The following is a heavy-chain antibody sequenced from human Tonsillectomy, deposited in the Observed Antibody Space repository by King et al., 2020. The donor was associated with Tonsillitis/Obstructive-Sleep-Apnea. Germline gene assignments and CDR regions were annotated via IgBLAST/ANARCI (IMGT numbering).Heavy chain of an antibody. J-gene: IGHJ3*02. CDR3: TTDLVVLGAINAFDI. V-gene: IGHV3-15*07. CDR1: GFIFTNAW. CDR2: IKSKTDGGTT. D-gene: IGHD2-2*01. Sequence: VQLVESGGGLVKPGGSLRLSCAASGFIFTNAWMNWVRQAPGKGLEWVGRIKSKTDGGTTHYAAPVKGRFTISRDDSKNRLYLQMNSLKTEDTAVYYCTTDLVVLGAINAFDIWGQGTMVTVSS.